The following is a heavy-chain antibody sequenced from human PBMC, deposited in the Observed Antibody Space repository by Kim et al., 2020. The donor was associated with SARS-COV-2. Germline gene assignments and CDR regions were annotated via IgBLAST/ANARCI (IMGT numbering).Heavy chain of an antibody. CDR2: IYYSGST. J-gene: IGHJ2*01. Sequence: SETLSLTCTVSGGSISSYYWSWIRQPPGKGLEWIGYIYYSGSTNYNPSLKSRVTISVDTSKNQFSLKLSSVTAADTAVYYCARDRVVAATPIWYFDLWGRGTLVTVSS. V-gene: IGHV4-59*01. CDR1: GGSISSYY. CDR3: ARDRVVAATPIWYFDL. D-gene: IGHD2-15*01.